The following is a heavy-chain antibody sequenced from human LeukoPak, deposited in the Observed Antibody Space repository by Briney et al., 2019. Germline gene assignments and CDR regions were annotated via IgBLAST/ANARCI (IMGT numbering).Heavy chain of an antibody. CDR2: VYTTGST. CDR1: GDSMSTYY. Sequence: SETLSLTCTVSGDSMSTYYWNWIRQSAGKGLEWIGRVYTTGSTTYNPSLKNRVTLSVDTSKTHFSLRLSSVTGADTAVYYCARADCSGGYCYFFDYWGQGTLVTVSS. CDR3: ARADCSGGYCYFFDY. V-gene: IGHV4-4*07. J-gene: IGHJ4*02. D-gene: IGHD2-15*01.